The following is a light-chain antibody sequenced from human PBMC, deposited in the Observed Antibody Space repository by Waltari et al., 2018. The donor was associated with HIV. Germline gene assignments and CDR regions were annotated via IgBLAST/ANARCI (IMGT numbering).Light chain of an antibody. CDR2: EVT. Sequence: QSALTQPASVSGSPGQSITISCTGTNSDIGGYNYVSWYQQHPGRAPKLLIYEVTHRPSWISYRFSGSKSGNTASMTISGLQAEDEADYYCSSYTTTSTILFGGGTKVTVL. CDR1: NSDIGGYNY. J-gene: IGLJ3*02. V-gene: IGLV2-14*01. CDR3: SSYTTTSTIL.